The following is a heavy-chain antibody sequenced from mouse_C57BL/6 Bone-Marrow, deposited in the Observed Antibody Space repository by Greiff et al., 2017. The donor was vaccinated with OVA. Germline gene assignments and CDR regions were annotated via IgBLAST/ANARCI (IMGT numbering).Heavy chain of an antibody. V-gene: IGHV1-59*01. Sequence: QVQLQQPGAELVRPGTSVKLSCKASGYTFTSYWMHWVKQRPGQGLEWIGVIDPSDSYTNYNQKFKGKATLTVDTSSSTAYMQLSSLTSDDSAVYYCARSGYDPFDYWGQGTTLTVSS. CDR2: IDPSDSYT. J-gene: IGHJ2*01. D-gene: IGHD2-2*01. CDR1: GYTFTSYW. CDR3: ARSGYDPFDY.